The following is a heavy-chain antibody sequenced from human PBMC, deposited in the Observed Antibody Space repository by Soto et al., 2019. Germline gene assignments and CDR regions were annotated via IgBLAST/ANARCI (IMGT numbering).Heavy chain of an antibody. Sequence: VEMVQSGAEVKKPGASVKVSCKASGYTFTDYVIHWLRQAPGQGPEWMGWINPNSGGTNYAQKFQDRVTMTRDTSITTVYTDLSRLRTDDTATYYCARDTKIPANAIHDGRWGQGTLVTVSS. J-gene: IGHJ4*02. V-gene: IGHV1-2*02. D-gene: IGHD2-2*01. CDR3: ARDTKIPANAIHDGR. CDR1: GYTFTDYV. CDR2: INPNSGGT.